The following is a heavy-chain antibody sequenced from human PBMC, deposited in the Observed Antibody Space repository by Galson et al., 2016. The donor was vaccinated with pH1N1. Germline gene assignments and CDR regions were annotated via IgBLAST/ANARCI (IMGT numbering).Heavy chain of an antibody. J-gene: IGHJ4*02. D-gene: IGHD2/OR15-2a*01. V-gene: IGHV3-33*01. CDR2: VWVNGDSK. CDR1: GFIFSDHG. Sequence: SLRLSCAASGFIFSDHGMHWVRQAPGQGLEWVAVVWVNGDSKYYADAVKGRFTISRDNSNNTVYLQMTSLRAEDTAVYYCARDRRTEEYFFDHWGQGILATVSS. CDR3: ARDRRTEEYFFDH.